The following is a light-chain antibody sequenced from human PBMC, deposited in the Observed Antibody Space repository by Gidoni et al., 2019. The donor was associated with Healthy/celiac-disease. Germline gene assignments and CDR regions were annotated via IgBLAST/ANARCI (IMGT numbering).Light chain of an antibody. CDR1: KSVSSSY. CDR2: GAS. J-gene: IGKJ5*01. Sequence: EIVLTQSPGTLSLSPGERATLSCRASKSVSSSYLAWYQQTPGQAPRLLIYGASSRATGIPDRFSGSGSGTDFTLTISRLEPEDFAVYYCQQYGSSPPITFGQGTRLEIK. CDR3: QQYGSSPPIT. V-gene: IGKV3-20*01.